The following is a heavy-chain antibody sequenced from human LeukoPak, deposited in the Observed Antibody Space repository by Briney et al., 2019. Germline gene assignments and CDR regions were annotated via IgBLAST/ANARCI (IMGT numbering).Heavy chain of an antibody. CDR1: GYTFTNYG. J-gene: IGHJ3*02. CDR3: ARDPGSYGDAFDI. V-gene: IGHV1-18*01. CDR2: ISAYSGDT. D-gene: IGHD3-16*01. Sequence: ASVKVSCKASGYTFTNYGISWVRQAPGQGLEWMGWISAYSGDTNYAQKFQGRVTMTRDTSTSTAYMELGSLRSDDTAVYYCARDPGSYGDAFDIWGQGTMVTVSA.